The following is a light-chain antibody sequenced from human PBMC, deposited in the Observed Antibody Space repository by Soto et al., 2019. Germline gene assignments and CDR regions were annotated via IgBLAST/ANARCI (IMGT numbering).Light chain of an antibody. Sequence: EIVLTQSPATLSLSPGERATLSCRASQSVSNYLAWFQQKPGQAPRLLIYDASNRATGIPARFSGSGSGTDITLTISSLEPEDFAVDYCQQRSSWPLLTCGGGTKVEI. V-gene: IGKV3-11*01. CDR2: DAS. J-gene: IGKJ4*02. CDR3: QQRSSWPLLT. CDR1: QSVSNY.